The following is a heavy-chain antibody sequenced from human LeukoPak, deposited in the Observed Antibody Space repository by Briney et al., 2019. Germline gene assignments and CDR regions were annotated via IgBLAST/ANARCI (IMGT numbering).Heavy chain of an antibody. V-gene: IGHV4-39*01. D-gene: IGHD3-10*01. CDR3: ARRAMVRGGTYFDY. CDR1: GGSISSSSYY. CDR2: IYYSGST. J-gene: IGHJ4*02. Sequence: SETLSLTCTVSGGSISSSSYYWGWIRQPPGKGLEWIGSIYYSGSTYYNPSLKSRVTISVATSKNQFSLKLSSVTAADTAVYYCARRAMVRGGTYFDYWGQGTLVTVSS.